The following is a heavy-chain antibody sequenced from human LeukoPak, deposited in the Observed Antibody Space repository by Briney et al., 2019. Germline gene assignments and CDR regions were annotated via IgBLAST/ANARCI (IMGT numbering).Heavy chain of an antibody. D-gene: IGHD6-13*01. V-gene: IGHV3-53*01. J-gene: IGHJ4*02. CDR1: GFTVSSNY. CDR2: IYSGGST. CDR3: ARGGSSRPLEFDY. Sequence: PGGSLRLSCAASGFTVSSNYMSWVRQAPGKGLEWVSVIYSGGSTYYADSVKGRFTISRDNSKNTLYLQMNSLRAEDTAVYYCARGGSSRPLEFDYWSQGTLVTVSS.